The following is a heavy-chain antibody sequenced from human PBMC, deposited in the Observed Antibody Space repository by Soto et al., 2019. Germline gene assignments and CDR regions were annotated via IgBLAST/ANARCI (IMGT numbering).Heavy chain of an antibody. CDR1: GFTFSSYG. Sequence: PGGSLRLSCAASGFTFSSYGMHWVRQAPGKGLEWVAVIWYDGSNKYYADSVKGRFTISRDNSKNTLYLQMNSLRAEDTAVYYCAREIVGATKNFDYWGQGTLVTVSS. CDR2: IWYDGSNK. D-gene: IGHD1-26*01. J-gene: IGHJ4*02. CDR3: AREIVGATKNFDY. V-gene: IGHV3-33*01.